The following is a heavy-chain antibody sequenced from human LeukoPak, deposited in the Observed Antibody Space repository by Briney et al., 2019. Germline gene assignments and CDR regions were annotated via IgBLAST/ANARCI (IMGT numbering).Heavy chain of an antibody. J-gene: IGHJ4*02. CDR3: ARARLGTVTGYHFDY. Sequence: GTSLRLCCAASGFTFSNFFMHWVRQAPGKGLEWVALIWYDGSKTYYVDSVKGRFTISRDNSKDTVYLQMNSLRAEDTAVYHCARARLGTVTGYHFDYWGQGIPVTVSS. CDR1: GFTFSNFF. D-gene: IGHD3-9*01. CDR2: IWYDGSKT. V-gene: IGHV3-33*01.